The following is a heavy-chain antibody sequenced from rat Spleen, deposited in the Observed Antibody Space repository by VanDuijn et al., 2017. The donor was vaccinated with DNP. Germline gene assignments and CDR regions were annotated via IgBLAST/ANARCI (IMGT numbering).Heavy chain of an antibody. D-gene: IGHD1-12*01. CDR1: GFTFSDYY. CDR3: TRHRTIMPYYYAMDA. J-gene: IGHJ4*01. V-gene: IGHV5-7*01. CDR2: ISYNGGTP. Sequence: EVLLVESDGGLVQPGRSLKLSCAVSGFTFSDYYMAWVRQAPAKGLEWVATISYNGGTPYYRDSVKGRFTISRDNAQSTLYLQMDSLRSEDTATYYCTRHRTIMPYYYAMDAWGQGASVTFSS.